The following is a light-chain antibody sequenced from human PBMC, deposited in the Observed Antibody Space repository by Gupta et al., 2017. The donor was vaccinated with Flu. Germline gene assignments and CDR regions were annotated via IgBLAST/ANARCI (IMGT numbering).Light chain of an antibody. J-gene: IGKJ1*01. CDR1: QSISDY. CDR3: QQSFSNPVT. CDR2: EAS. V-gene: IGKV1-39*01. Sequence: DIQMTQSPSSLSASVGDRVTISCRASQSISDYLNWYQQKPGKAPKVLIYEASNLESAVPSRFSGSGSGTAFTLTITSLQPEDFATYYCQQSFSNPVTFGQGTRVDMK.